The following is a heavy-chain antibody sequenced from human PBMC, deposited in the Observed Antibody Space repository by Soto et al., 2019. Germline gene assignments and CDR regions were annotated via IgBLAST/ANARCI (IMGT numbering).Heavy chain of an antibody. D-gene: IGHD2-15*01. CDR3: ATSYCSGGSCYTLYFDY. CDR1: GGSVTSGNYY. Sequence: SETLSLTXTVSGGSVTSGNYYWSWIRQPPGKGLEWIGHIYYSGSTYYNPSLKSRVTISVDTSKNQFSLKLSSVTAADTAVYYCATSYCSGGSCYTLYFDYWGQGTLVTVSS. J-gene: IGHJ4*02. CDR2: IYYSGST. V-gene: IGHV4-61*01.